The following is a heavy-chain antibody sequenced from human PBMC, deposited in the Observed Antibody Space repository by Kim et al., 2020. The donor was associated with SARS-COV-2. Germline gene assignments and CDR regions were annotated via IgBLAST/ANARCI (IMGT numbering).Heavy chain of an antibody. J-gene: IGHJ4*02. CDR3: AGYYGSGRIDY. CDR2: IYYSGST. Sequence: SETLSLTCTVSGGSISSSSYYWGWIRQPPGKGLEWIGSIYYSGSTYYNPSLKSRVTISVDTSKNQFSLKLSSVTAADTAVYYCAGYYGSGRIDYWGQGTLVTVSS. D-gene: IGHD3-10*01. CDR1: GGSISSSSYY. V-gene: IGHV4-39*01.